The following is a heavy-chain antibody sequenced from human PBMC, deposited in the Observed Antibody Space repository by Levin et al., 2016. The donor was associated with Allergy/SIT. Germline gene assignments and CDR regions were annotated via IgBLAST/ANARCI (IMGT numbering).Heavy chain of an antibody. Sequence: SETLSLTCTVSGDSISSYYWSWIRQPAGKGLEWIGRIYPSGNTNYNPSLKSRVTMSVDPSKSQFSLTLSSVIAADTAVYYCARVEYTSYGHAFDIWGQGTMVTVSS. CDR3: ARVEYTSYGHAFDI. V-gene: IGHV4-4*07. D-gene: IGHD2/OR15-2a*01. CDR2: IYPSGNT. J-gene: IGHJ3*02. CDR1: GDSISSYY.